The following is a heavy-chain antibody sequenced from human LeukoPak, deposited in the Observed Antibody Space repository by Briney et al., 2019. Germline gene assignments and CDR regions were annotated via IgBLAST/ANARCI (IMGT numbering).Heavy chain of an antibody. Sequence: PSETLSLTCTVSGGSISSGSYYWSWIRQPAGKGLEWIGRIYTSGSTNYNPSLKSRVTISVDTSKNQFSLKLSSVTAADTAVYYCARSSWRSYWYLDLWGRGTLVTVSS. V-gene: IGHV4-61*02. CDR3: ARSSWRSYWYLDL. J-gene: IGHJ2*01. D-gene: IGHD6-13*01. CDR1: GGSISSGSYY. CDR2: IYTSGST.